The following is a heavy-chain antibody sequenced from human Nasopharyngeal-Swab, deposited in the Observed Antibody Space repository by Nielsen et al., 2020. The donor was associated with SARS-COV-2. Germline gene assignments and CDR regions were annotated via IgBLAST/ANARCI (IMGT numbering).Heavy chain of an antibody. CDR2: IIESGTVK. CDR3: AKDSSELLWFGIVDY. D-gene: IGHD3-10*01. J-gene: IGHJ4*02. Sequence: GGSLRLSCAASGLTLSDYAMSWVRQAPGKGLEWVSGIIESGTVKYYADSVEGRFTISRHNSKNTLYLQMNSLTAEDTAIFYCAKDSSELLWFGIVDYWGLGTLVTVSS. V-gene: IGHV3-23*01. CDR1: GLTLSDYA.